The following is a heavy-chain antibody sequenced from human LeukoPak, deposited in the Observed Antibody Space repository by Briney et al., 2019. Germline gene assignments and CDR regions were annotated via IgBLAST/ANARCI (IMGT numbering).Heavy chain of an antibody. J-gene: IGHJ4*02. D-gene: IGHD3-22*01. Sequence: QPGGSLRLSCAASGFIVTNNYMSWVRQAPGKGLEWVSVVYSGGSTYYADSVKGRFTISRDSSKNTLYLQMNTLNAEDTAVYYCARIPDYYDSSPDYWGQGTLVTVSS. CDR2: VYSGGST. CDR1: GFIVTNNY. V-gene: IGHV3-53*01. CDR3: ARIPDYYDSSPDY.